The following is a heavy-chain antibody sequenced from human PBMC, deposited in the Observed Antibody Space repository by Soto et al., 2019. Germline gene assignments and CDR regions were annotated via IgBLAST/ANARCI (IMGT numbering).Heavy chain of an antibody. CDR2: ISYDGSNK. CDR1: GFTFSSYG. Sequence: QVQLVESGGGVVQPGRSLRLSCAASGFTFSSYGMHWVRQAPGKGLEWVAVISYDGSNKYYADSVKGRFTISRDNSKNTLYLQMNSLRAEDTAVYYCAKEGVVAARGMVSYGMDVWGQGTTVTVSS. J-gene: IGHJ6*02. V-gene: IGHV3-30*18. D-gene: IGHD2-15*01. CDR3: AKEGVVAARGMVSYGMDV.